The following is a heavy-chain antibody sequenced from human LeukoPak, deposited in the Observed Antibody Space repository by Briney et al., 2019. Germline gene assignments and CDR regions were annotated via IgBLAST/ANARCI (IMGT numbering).Heavy chain of an antibody. Sequence: PSETLSLTCTVSGGSITDTHYYWGWIRQPPGKGLEWIGNVYYSGSTYYNPSLKSRVTISVDTSKNQFSLKLSSVTAADTAVHYCARRGSSFYLFDYWGQGTLVTVSS. CDR1: GGSITDTHYY. CDR3: ARRGSSFYLFDY. CDR2: VYYSGST. V-gene: IGHV4-39*01. J-gene: IGHJ4*02. D-gene: IGHD6-13*01.